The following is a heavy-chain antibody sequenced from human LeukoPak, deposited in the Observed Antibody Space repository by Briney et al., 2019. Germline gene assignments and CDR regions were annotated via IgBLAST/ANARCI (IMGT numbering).Heavy chain of an antibody. V-gene: IGHV3-23*01. Sequence: PGGSLRLSCAASGFTFSSYWMHWVRQAPGKGLEWVSGISGSGDSTYYADSVKGRFTISRDNSKNTLYLQMNSLRAEDTAVYYCVSEGHYSSWYPPGLDWGQGTLVTVSS. CDR3: VSEGHYSSWYPPGLD. D-gene: IGHD6-13*01. CDR2: ISGSGDST. J-gene: IGHJ4*02. CDR1: GFTFSSYW.